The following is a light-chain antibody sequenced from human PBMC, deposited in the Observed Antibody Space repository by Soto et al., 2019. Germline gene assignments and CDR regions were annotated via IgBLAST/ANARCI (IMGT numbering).Light chain of an antibody. V-gene: IGKV1-5*03. CDR1: QSISSW. J-gene: IGKJ4*01. Sequence: DIQMTQSPSTLSASVGDRVTITCRASQSISSWLAWYQQKSGKAPKLLIYKASSLESGVPSRFSGSGSGTEFTLTISSLQPDDFATYYCQQYNSYSTFGGGTKVDI. CDR2: KAS. CDR3: QQYNSYST.